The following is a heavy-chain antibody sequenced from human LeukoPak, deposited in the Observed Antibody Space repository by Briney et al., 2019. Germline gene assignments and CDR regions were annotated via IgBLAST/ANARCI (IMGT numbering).Heavy chain of an antibody. Sequence: ASVKVSCKASGYTFTSYSIHWVRQAPGQGLEWMGIINPSGGTTTYTQKFQGRVTMTGDMSTSTVYMELSSLRSEDTGVYYCARPKSKAGLAALDYWGQGTLVTVSS. CDR2: INPSGGTT. V-gene: IGHV1-46*01. CDR1: GYTFTSYS. CDR3: ARPKSKAGLAALDY. J-gene: IGHJ4*02. D-gene: IGHD6-13*01.